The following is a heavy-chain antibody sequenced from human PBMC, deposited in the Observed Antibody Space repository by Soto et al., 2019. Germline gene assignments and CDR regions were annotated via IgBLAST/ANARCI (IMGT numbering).Heavy chain of an antibody. V-gene: IGHV3-23*01. D-gene: IGHD5-12*01. J-gene: IGHJ6*03. CDR3: AKASGYDSAPPHYYYYMDV. CDR1: GFTFSSYA. CDR2: ISGSGGST. Sequence: GESLKISCAASGFTFSSYAMSWVRQAPGKGLEWVSAISGSGGSTYYADSVKGRFTISRDNSKNTLYLQMNSLRAEDTAVYYCAKASGYDSAPPHYYYYMDVWGKGTTVTVSS.